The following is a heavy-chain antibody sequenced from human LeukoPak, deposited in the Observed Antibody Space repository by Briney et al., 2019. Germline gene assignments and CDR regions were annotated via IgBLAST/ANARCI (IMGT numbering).Heavy chain of an antibody. CDR2: IGGGGRET. CDR1: GFTFSTYA. V-gene: IGHV3-23*01. D-gene: IGHD1-26*01. Sequence: GGSLRLSCAASGFTFSTYAMSWVRQAPGRGLEWVSSIGGGGRETFYAASVTGRFTVSRDNSKNTLYLQMSSLRAEDTAVYFCAKNRRANYYNYYMYVWGKGTTVTVSS. J-gene: IGHJ6*03. CDR3: AKNRRANYYNYYMYV.